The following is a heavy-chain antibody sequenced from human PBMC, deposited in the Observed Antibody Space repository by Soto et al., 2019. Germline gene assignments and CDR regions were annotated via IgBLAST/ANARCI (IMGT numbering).Heavy chain of an antibody. Sequence: SVKVSCKASGGTFSSYAISWVRQAPGQGLEWMGGIIPIFGTANYAQKFQGRVTITADESTSTAYMELSSLRSEDTAVYYCARELGYDSSGYRIFYFDYWGQGTLVTVS. D-gene: IGHD3-22*01. CDR3: ARELGYDSSGYRIFYFDY. V-gene: IGHV1-69*13. CDR1: GGTFSSYA. J-gene: IGHJ4*02. CDR2: IIPIFGTA.